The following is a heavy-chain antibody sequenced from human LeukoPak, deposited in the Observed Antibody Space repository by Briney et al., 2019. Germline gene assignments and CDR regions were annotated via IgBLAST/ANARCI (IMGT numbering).Heavy chain of an antibody. Sequence: GGSLRLSCAASGFTFSSYEMNWVRPAPGKGLEWVSYISSSGSTIYYADSVKGRFTISRDNAKNSLYLQMNSLRAEDTAVYYCARDPTYYDILTGYYPFDYWGQGTLVTVSS. D-gene: IGHD3-9*01. CDR1: GFTFSSYE. CDR3: ARDPTYYDILTGYYPFDY. J-gene: IGHJ4*02. CDR2: ISSSGSTI. V-gene: IGHV3-48*03.